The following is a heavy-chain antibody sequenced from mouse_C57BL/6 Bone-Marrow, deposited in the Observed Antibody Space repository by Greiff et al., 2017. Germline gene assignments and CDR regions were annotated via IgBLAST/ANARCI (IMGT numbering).Heavy chain of an antibody. CDR3: ARDGWAWFAY. V-gene: IGHV1-66*01. J-gene: IGHJ3*01. CDR2: IYPGSGNT. Sequence: VQLQQSGPELVKPGASVKISCKASGYSFTSYYIHWVKQRPGQGLEWIGWIYPGSGNTKYNEKFKGKATLTADTSSSTAYMQLSSLTSEDSAVYYCARDGWAWFAYWGQGTLVTVSA. CDR1: GYSFTSYY. D-gene: IGHD1-2*01.